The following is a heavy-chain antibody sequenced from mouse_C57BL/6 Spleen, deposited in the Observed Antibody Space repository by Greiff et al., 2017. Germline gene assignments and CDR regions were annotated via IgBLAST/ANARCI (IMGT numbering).Heavy chain of an antibody. CDR1: GYTFTSYW. D-gene: IGHD2-1*01. Sequence: QVQLQQPGAELVKPGASVKLSCKASGYTFTSYWMHWVKQRPGRGLEWIGRIDPNSGGTKYNEKFKGKATLTADKSSSTAYTELRSLTSEDSAVYFCARSVMVTSSWFAYWGQGTLVTVSA. V-gene: IGHV1-62-3*01. CDR3: ARSVMVTSSWFAY. J-gene: IGHJ3*01. CDR2: IDPNSGGT.